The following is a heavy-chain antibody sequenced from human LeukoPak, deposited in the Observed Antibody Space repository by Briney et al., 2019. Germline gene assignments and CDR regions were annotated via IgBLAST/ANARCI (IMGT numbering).Heavy chain of an antibody. D-gene: IGHD3-16*02. CDR3: ARPRGGSYRSFDY. CDR2: INHSGST. J-gene: IGHJ4*02. V-gene: IGHV4-34*01. Sequence: PGGSLRLSCAASGFTFSSYSMNWVRQAPGKGLEWIGEINHSGSTNYNPSLKSRVTISVDTSKNQFSLKLSSVTAADTAVYYCARPRGGSYRSFDYWGQGTLVTVSS. CDR1: GFTFSSYS.